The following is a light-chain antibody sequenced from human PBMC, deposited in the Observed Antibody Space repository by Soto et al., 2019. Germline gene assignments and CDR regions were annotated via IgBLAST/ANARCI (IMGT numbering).Light chain of an antibody. CDR1: QNLGSGY. CDR2: AAS. CDR3: QQYDTSPRT. V-gene: IGKV3-20*01. J-gene: IGKJ1*01. Sequence: EIVLMQSPGTLSLSPGERATLSCRASQNLGSGYLAWYQQKPGQAPRILIYAASSRATGIPDRFSGSGSGTDFSLTISRLEPEDFAVYYCQQYDTSPRTFGQGTKVDIK.